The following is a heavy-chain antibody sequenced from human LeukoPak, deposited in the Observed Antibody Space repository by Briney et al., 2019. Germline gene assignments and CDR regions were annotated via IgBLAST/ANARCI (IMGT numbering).Heavy chain of an antibody. D-gene: IGHD3-22*01. CDR2: IYSSESI. V-gene: IGHV4-4*07. Sequence: PSETLSLTCSVSGGSMSGYYWSWIRQFAGRGLEWIGRIYSSESINYSPSLKSRVTMSVDTSKNRFYLKPTSVTAADTALYYCARDRSAAYYRDYFDYWGQGVLVTVSS. CDR1: GGSMSGYY. J-gene: IGHJ4*02. CDR3: ARDRSAAYYRDYFDY.